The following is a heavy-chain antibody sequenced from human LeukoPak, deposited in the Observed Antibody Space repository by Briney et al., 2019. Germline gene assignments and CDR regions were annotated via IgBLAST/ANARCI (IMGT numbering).Heavy chain of an antibody. CDR3: CGGRIYYYYGMDV. V-gene: IGHV3-30-3*01. CDR2: ISYDGSNQ. J-gene: IGHJ6*04. D-gene: IGHD2-15*01. CDR1: GFTFSSYP. Sequence: GGSLRLSCAASGFTFSSYPMHWVRQAPGKGLEWVAFISYDGSNQYYADSGQGRFTISRDNSKNTLYLQMNSLRAEDTAVYYCCGGRIYYYYGMDVWGKGTTVTVSS.